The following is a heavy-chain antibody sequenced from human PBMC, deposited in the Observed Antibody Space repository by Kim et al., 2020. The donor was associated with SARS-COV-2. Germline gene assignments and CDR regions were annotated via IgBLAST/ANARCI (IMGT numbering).Heavy chain of an antibody. J-gene: IGHJ6*02. D-gene: IGHD1-26*01. V-gene: IGHV3-66*01. CDR3: ARDQVGATYYYGMDV. Sequence: DSVKGRFTISRDNSKNTLYLQMNSLRAEDTAVYYCARDQVGATYYYGMDVWGQGTTVTVSS.